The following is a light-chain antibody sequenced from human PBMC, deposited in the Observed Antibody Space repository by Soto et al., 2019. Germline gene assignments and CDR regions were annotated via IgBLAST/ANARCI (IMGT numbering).Light chain of an antibody. CDR2: NAS. CDR1: QSINSR. Sequence: QVTQSPSSLAASVGDIVTITCRASQSINSRLAWYQQKPGKAPNLLIYNASRLETGVPSRFSGSGSGTDFTLTISSLQPEDFATYYCQQCNIPPEPFGQGTKVDI. V-gene: IGKV1-5*03. CDR3: QQCNIPPEP. J-gene: IGKJ1*01.